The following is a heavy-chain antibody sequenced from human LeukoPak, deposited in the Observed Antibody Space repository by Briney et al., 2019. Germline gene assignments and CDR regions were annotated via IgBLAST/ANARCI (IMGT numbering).Heavy chain of an antibody. D-gene: IGHD2-2*01. CDR2: ISGSGGNT. CDR1: GFTFSSYA. V-gene: IGHV3-23*01. Sequence: GGSLRLSCAASGFTFSSYAMSWVRQAPGKGLEWVSAISGSGGNTYYADSVKGRFTISRDNSKNTLYLQMNSLRAEDTAVYYCAKDPFANFSTSRHYFDCWGQGTLVTVSS. J-gene: IGHJ4*02. CDR3: AKDPFANFSTSRHYFDC.